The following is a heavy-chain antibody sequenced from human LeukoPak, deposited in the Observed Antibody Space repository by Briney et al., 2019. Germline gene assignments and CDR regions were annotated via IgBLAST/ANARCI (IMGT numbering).Heavy chain of an antibody. CDR3: ARSSGNYKGDAFDI. V-gene: IGHV4-39*07. Sequence: SETLSLTCTVSGGSISSSSYYWGWIRQPPGKGLEWIGSFYYSGSTYYNPSLKSRVTISVDTSKNQFSLKLTSVTAADTAVYFCARSSGNYKGDAFDIWGQGTMVTVSS. D-gene: IGHD1-26*01. J-gene: IGHJ3*02. CDR1: GGSISSSSYY. CDR2: FYYSGST.